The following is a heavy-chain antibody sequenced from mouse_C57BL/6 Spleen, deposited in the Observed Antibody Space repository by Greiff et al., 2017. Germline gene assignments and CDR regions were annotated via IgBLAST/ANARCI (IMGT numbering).Heavy chain of an antibody. Sequence: EVKLVESGPGLVKPSQSLSLTCSVTGYSIPSGYYWNWIRQFPGNKLEWMGYISYAGSNNYNPSLKNRISITRDTSKNQFFLKLNSVTTEDTATYYCARAGKGFAYWGQGTLVTVSA. V-gene: IGHV3-6*01. J-gene: IGHJ3*01. CDR2: ISYAGSN. CDR1: GYSIPSGYY. CDR3: ARAGKGFAY.